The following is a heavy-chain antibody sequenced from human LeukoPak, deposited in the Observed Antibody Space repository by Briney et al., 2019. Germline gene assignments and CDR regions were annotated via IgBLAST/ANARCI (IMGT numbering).Heavy chain of an antibody. CDR2: ISSSSSTI. D-gene: IGHD5-12*01. J-gene: IGHJ6*03. Sequence: PGGSLRLSRAASGFTFSSYSMNWVRQAPGKGLEWVSYISSSSSTIYYADSVKGRFTISRDNAKNSLYLQMNSLRAEDTAVYYCARDPTHKWLRLTLYYYYYMDVWGKGTTVTVSS. CDR3: ARDPTHKWLRLTLYYYYYMDV. CDR1: GFTFSSYS. V-gene: IGHV3-48*01.